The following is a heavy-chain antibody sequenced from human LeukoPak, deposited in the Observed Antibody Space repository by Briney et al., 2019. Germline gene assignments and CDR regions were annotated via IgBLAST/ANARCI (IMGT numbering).Heavy chain of an antibody. D-gene: IGHD6-19*01. J-gene: IGHJ4*02. Sequence: PSETLSLTCTVSGGSISSSSYYWGWIRQPPGKGQEWIGSIYYSGSTYYNPSLKSRVTISVDTSKNQFSLKLSSVTAADTAVYYCARRGSSGRDYWGQGTLVTVSS. CDR1: GGSISSSSYY. CDR2: IYYSGST. V-gene: IGHV4-39*01. CDR3: ARRGSSGRDY.